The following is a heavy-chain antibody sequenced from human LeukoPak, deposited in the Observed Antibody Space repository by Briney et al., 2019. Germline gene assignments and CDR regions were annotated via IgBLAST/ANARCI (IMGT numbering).Heavy chain of an antibody. CDR2: IYYSGST. D-gene: IGHD2-15*01. Sequence: SETLSLTCTVSGGSISSSSYCWGWIRQPPGKGLEWIGSIYYSGSTYYNPSLKSRVTISVDTSKNQFSLKLSSVTAADTAVYYCARLRGLGPSDAFDIWGQGTMVTVSS. CDR1: GGSISSSSYC. CDR3: ARLRGLGPSDAFDI. V-gene: IGHV4-39*01. J-gene: IGHJ3*02.